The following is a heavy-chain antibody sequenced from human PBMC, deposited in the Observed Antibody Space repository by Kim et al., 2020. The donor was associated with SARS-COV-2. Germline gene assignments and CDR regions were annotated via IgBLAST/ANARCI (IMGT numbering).Heavy chain of an antibody. D-gene: IGHD6-13*01. Sequence: GGSLRLSCAASGFTFSNAWMSWVRQAPGKGLEWVGRIKSKTDGGTTDYAAPVKGRFTISRDDSKNTLYLQMNSLKTEDTAVYYCTTAGAAGRRYFQHWGQGTLVTVSS. J-gene: IGHJ1*01. CDR1: GFTFSNAW. CDR3: TTAGAAGRRYFQH. CDR2: IKSKTDGGTT. V-gene: IGHV3-15*01.